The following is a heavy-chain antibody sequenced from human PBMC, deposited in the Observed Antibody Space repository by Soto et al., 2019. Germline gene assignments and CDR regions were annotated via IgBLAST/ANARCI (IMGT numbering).Heavy chain of an antibody. CDR1: GFTFSNYA. CDR3: GTGANFYYDTSRY. CDR2: MSPNGNNQ. Sequence: PGGSLRLSCAASGFTFSNYAMNWVRQAPGKGLEWVAVMSPNGNNQYYADSVKGRFTISRDTSKSTLYLQMTSLRPDDTAVYYCGTGANFYYDTSRYWGQGTLVTVSS. V-gene: IGHV3-30-3*01. D-gene: IGHD3-22*01. J-gene: IGHJ4*02.